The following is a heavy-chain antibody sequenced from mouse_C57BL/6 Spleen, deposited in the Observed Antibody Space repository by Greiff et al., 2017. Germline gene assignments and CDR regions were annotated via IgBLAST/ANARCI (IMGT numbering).Heavy chain of an antibody. V-gene: IGHV1-62-2*01. CDR2: FYPGCGSI. J-gene: IGHJ4*01. CDR3: ARHEGRLGAKDY. CDR1: GYTFTEST. D-gene: IGHD1-2*01. Sequence: QFQLQQSGAELVKPGASVTLSFTSSGYTFTESTIHCVKQRSCQVLEWILWFYPGCGSIKYNEKFKDKDTLTADKSSSTVYMELSRLTSEDSAVYFCARHEGRLGAKDYWGQGTSVTVA.